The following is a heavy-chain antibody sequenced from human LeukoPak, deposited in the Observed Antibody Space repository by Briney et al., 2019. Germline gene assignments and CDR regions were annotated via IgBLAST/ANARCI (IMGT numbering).Heavy chain of an antibody. J-gene: IGHJ4*02. CDR1: GGSISSSSYY. D-gene: IGHD3-10*01. Sequence: PSETLSLTCTVSGGSISSSSYYWGWIRQPPGKGLEWIGSIYYSGSTYYNPSLKSRVTISVDTSKNQFSLKLSSVTAADAAVYYCARRYGSGSYYKRLFDHWGQGTLVTVSS. CDR3: ARRYGSGSYYKRLFDH. V-gene: IGHV4-39*01. CDR2: IYYSGST.